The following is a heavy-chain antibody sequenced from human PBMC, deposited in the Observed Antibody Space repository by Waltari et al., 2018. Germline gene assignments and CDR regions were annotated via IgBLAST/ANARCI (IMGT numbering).Heavy chain of an antibody. CDR3: APRFSSVSPSRSPAPNCLDP. CDR2: IFYMGST. J-gene: IGHJ5*02. D-gene: IGHD3-16*01. Sequence: QLHLQESGPGLVKPSETLSLTGFVSGGSIHNRDYTWGWTRQAPGKGLEWIGSIFYMGSTYFNPSLKSRVSMSVDPSPPPSPPTHASETAATPPASEGAPRFSSVSPSRSPAPNCLDPW. CDR1: GGSIHNRDYT. V-gene: IGHV4-39*07.